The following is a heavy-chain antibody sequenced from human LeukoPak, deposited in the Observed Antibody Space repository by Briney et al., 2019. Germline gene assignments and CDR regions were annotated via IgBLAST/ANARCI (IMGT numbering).Heavy chain of an antibody. CDR2: IYYSGTT. CDR3: XXFHXAXXXXIDQ. V-gene: IGHV4-30-4*07. J-gene: IGHJ4*02. Sequence: CXVSGGSISSGGYSWTWIRQPPGKGLECIEHIYYSGTTYYNPSLKSRVTISLDTSKNQFSLRLDSVTDADKDVYYCXXFHXAXXXXIDQWGXGXLVTVSS. D-gene: IGHD5-18*01. CDR1: GGSISSGGYS.